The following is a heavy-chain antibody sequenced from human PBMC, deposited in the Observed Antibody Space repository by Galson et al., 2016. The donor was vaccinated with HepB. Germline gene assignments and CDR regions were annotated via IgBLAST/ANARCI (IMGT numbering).Heavy chain of an antibody. J-gene: IGHJ6*02. V-gene: IGHV5-51*01. Sequence: QSGAEVKKPGESLKISCKGSGYSFTNYWIGWVRQMPGKGLEWMGIIYPGDSDTRYSPYFQGQVTISADKSISTDYLQCSRLKDSDTAMYYCYRHGLIVTGTHPYYYYDYSMDVWGQGTTVTVSS. D-gene: IGHD1-20*01. CDR2: IYPGDSDT. CDR1: GYSFTNYW. CDR3: YRHGLIVTGTHPYYYYDYSMDV.